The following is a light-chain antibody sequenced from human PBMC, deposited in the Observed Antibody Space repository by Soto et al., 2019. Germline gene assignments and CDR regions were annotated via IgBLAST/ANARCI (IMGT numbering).Light chain of an antibody. CDR1: QSISTW. J-gene: IGKJ2*01. V-gene: IGKV1-5*03. CDR2: KAS. CDR3: QQYNSYST. Sequence: DVPMTQSPSTLSASVGDRVTITCRASQSISTWLAWYQQKPGKAPNLLIYKASSLESGVPSRFSGSGYGTEFTLTISSLQPDDFATYYCQQYNSYSTFGQGTKLEIK.